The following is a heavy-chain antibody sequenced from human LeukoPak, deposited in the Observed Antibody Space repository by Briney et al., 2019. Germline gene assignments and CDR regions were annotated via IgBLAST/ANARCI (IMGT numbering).Heavy chain of an antibody. CDR3: ARDRDDSSGYSNYYYYYGMTS. Sequence: SETLSLTYTVSGGSISSYYWSWIRQPAGKGLEWIGRIYTSGSTNYNPSLKSRVTMSVDASKNQFSLKLSSVTAADTAVYYCARDRDDSSGYSNYYYYYGMTSGAKGPRSPSP. D-gene: IGHD3-22*01. CDR2: IYTSGST. CDR1: GGSISSYY. J-gene: IGHJ6*02. V-gene: IGHV4-4*07.